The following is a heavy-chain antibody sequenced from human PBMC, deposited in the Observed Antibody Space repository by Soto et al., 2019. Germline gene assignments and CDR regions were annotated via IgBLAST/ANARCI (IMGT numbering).Heavy chain of an antibody. D-gene: IGHD3-22*01. CDR1: GGTFSSYA. J-gene: IGHJ5*02. V-gene: IGHV1-69*01. Sequence: QVQLVQSGAEVKKPGSSVKVSCKASGGTFSSYAISWVRQAPGQGLEWMGGIIPIFGTANYAQKFQGRVTITADESTSTAYMELSSLRSEDTAVYYCAVEGAYDSSGYYLRFWFDPWGQGTLVTVSS. CDR3: AVEGAYDSSGYYLRFWFDP. CDR2: IIPIFGTA.